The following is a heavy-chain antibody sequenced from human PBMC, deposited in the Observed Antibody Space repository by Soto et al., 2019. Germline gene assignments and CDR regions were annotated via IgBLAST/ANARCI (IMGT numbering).Heavy chain of an antibody. CDR3: ARDRGHCSSTSCSQFGY. CDR2: INSDGSST. Sequence: GGSLRLSCAASGFTFSSYWMHWVRQAPGKGLVWVSRINSDGSSTSYADSVKGRFTISRDNAKNTLYLQMNSLRAEDTAVYYCARDRGHCSSTSCSQFGYWGQGTLVTVSS. V-gene: IGHV3-74*01. D-gene: IGHD2-2*01. CDR1: GFTFSSYW. J-gene: IGHJ4*02.